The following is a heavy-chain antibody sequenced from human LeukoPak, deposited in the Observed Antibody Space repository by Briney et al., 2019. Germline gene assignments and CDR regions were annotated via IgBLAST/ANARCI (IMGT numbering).Heavy chain of an antibody. Sequence: PGGSLRLSCAASGFTFSDSTIYWVRQVSGKGLEWLGHIRNKANTYATAVAASVKGKFTIARDDSKNTAYLQMNSLKSEDTAVYYCSGWDGSYEYWGQGTLVTVSS. D-gene: IGHD3-10*01. CDR2: IRNKANTYAT. CDR1: GFTFSDST. J-gene: IGHJ4*02. CDR3: SGWDGSYEY. V-gene: IGHV3-73*01.